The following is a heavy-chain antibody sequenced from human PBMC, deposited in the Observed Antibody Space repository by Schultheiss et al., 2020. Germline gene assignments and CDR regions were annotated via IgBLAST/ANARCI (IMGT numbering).Heavy chain of an antibody. CDR3: ARGVRYYYDSSGYPLGWFDP. D-gene: IGHD3-22*01. J-gene: IGHJ5*02. CDR1: GGSISSYY. CDR2: IYYSGST. Sequence: SETLSLTCTVSGGSISSYYWSWIRQPPGKGLEWIGSIYYSGSTYYNPSLKSRVTMSVDTSKNQFSLKLSSVTAADTAVYYCARGVRYYYDSSGYPLGWFDPWGQGTLVTVSA. V-gene: IGHV4-59*04.